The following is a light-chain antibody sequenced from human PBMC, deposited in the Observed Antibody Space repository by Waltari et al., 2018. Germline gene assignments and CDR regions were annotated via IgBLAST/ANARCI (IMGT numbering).Light chain of an antibody. Sequence: QSALTQPASVSGSPGQSITIYCTGTSSDVGGYNYVSWYQQHPGKAPKLMIYDVSKRPSGVSNRFSGSKSGNTASLTISGLQAEDEADYYCSSYTSSSTDVVFGGGTKLTVL. CDR3: SSYTSSSTDVV. CDR1: SSDVGGYNY. CDR2: DVS. J-gene: IGLJ2*01. V-gene: IGLV2-14*01.